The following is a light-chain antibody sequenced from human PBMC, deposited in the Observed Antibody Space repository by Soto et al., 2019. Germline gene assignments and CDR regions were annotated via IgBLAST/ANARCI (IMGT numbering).Light chain of an antibody. CDR3: SSYAGINNLGV. Sequence: QSALTQPPSASGSPGQSVTISCTGTSSDVGGYKYVSWYQQHPGKAPKLMIFEVNKRPSGVPDRFSGSKSGNTASLTVSGLQAEDDAYYYCSSYAGINNLGVFGTGTKLTVL. J-gene: IGLJ1*01. CDR1: SSDVGGYKY. CDR2: EVN. V-gene: IGLV2-8*01.